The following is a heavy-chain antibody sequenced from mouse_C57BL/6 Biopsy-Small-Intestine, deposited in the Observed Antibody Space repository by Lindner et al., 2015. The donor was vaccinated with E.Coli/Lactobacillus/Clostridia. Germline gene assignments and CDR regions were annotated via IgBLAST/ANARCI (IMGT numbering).Heavy chain of an antibody. D-gene: IGHD1-1*01. Sequence: VQLQESGPELVKPGRSVKMSCKASGYTFTDYNMHWVKQSHGKSLEWIGYINPNNGGTNYNQKFKGKATLTVNKSSSTAYMELRSLTSEDSAVYYCARFIPYYYGSYYYAMDYWGQGTSVTVSS. CDR2: INPNNGGT. CDR3: ARFIPYYYGSYYYAMDY. V-gene: IGHV1-22*01. CDR1: GYTFTDYN. J-gene: IGHJ4*01.